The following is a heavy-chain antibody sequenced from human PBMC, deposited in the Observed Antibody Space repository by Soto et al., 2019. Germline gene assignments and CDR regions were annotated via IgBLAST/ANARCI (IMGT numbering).Heavy chain of an antibody. D-gene: IGHD1-26*01. V-gene: IGHV4-34*01. J-gene: IGHJ5*02. CDR1: GGTIRGYY. Sequence: QVQLQQWGAGLLKPSETLSLTCAVYGGTIRGYYWSWIRQPPGKGLEWIGEIAQSGRTNYNPSLKSRVTRAVDTSKNQFSLKLTSVTAADTAMYYCAREQMWARGWFDPWGQGTLVTVSS. CDR3: AREQMWARGWFDP. CDR2: IAQSGRT.